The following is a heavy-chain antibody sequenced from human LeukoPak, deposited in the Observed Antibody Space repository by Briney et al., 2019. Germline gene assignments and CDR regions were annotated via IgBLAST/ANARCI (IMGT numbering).Heavy chain of an antibody. CDR3: ARDHNWFDP. J-gene: IGHJ5*02. CDR2: IYHSGST. Sequence: PSETLSLTCAVSGYSISSGYYWGCIRQPPGKGLEWSGSIYHSGSTYYNPSLKSRVTISVDTSKNQFSLKLSSVPAADTAVYYCARDHNWFDPWGQGTLVTVSS. V-gene: IGHV4-38-2*02. CDR1: GYSISSGYY.